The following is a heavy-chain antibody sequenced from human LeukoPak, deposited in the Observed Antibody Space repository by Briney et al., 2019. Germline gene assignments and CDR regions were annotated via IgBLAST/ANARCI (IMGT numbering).Heavy chain of an antibody. D-gene: IGHD3-22*01. CDR3: AKRAGGYYDSSGYPFDY. CDR1: GFTFSSYA. J-gene: IGHJ4*02. Sequence: GGSLRLSCAASGFTFSSYAMSWVRQAPGKGLEWVSAISGSGHSTYYADSVKGRFTISRDNSKNTLYLQMNSLRVDDTAVYYCAKRAGGYYDSSGYPFDYWGQGTLVTVSS. CDR2: ISGSGHST. V-gene: IGHV3-23*01.